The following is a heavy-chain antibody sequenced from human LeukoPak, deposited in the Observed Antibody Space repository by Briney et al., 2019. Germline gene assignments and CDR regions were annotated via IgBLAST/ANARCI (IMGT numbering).Heavy chain of an antibody. V-gene: IGHV3-23*01. CDR3: ARSPVIPGYCSSTSCYTVDY. D-gene: IGHD2-2*02. CDR1: GFTFSSYW. CDR2: ISGSGSST. Sequence: GGSLRLSCAASGFTFSSYWMSWVRQAPGKGLEWVSAISGSGSSTYYAGSVKGRFTISRDNPKNTLYLQMNSLRVEDTAVYYCARSPVIPGYCSSTSCYTVDYWGQGTLVTVSS. J-gene: IGHJ4*02.